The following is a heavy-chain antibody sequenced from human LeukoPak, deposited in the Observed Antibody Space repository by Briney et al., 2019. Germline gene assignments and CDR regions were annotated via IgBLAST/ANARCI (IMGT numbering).Heavy chain of an antibody. Sequence: PGGSLRLSCAASGFTFSSYGMHWVRQAPGKGLEWVAFIRYDGSNKYYADSVKGRFTISRDNSKNTLYLQMNSLRAEDTAVYYCAKSEGKDRSGSSAPDYWGQGTLVTVSS. CDR3: AKSEGKDRSGSSAPDY. CDR2: IRYDGSNK. D-gene: IGHD3-10*01. V-gene: IGHV3-30*02. J-gene: IGHJ4*02. CDR1: GFTFSSYG.